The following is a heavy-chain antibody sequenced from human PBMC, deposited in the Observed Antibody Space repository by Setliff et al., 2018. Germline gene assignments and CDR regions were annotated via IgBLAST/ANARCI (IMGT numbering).Heavy chain of an antibody. V-gene: IGHV4-59*01. J-gene: IGHJ4*02. D-gene: IGHD6-19*01. Sequence: SETLSLTCNVSGASIRNFYWTWIRQPPGKGLEWIGYVHFTGSTNYNPSLKSRVTMSVDVSKSQFSLRLSSVTAADTAVYYCARKVEQWLTPYFDYWGQGALVT. CDR1: GASIRNFY. CDR2: VHFTGST. CDR3: ARKVEQWLTPYFDY.